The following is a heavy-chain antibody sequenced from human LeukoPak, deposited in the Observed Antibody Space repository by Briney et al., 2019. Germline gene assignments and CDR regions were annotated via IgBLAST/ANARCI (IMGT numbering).Heavy chain of an antibody. V-gene: IGHV1-69*04. CDR1: GGTFSSYT. Sequence: ASVKVSCXASGGTFSSYTISWVRQARGQGLEWMGRIIPILGIANYAQKFQGRVTITADKSTSTAYMELSSLRSEDTAVYYCARDYDGSTSWPGFDPWGQGTLVTVSS. D-gene: IGHD2-2*01. J-gene: IGHJ5*02. CDR3: ARDYDGSTSWPGFDP. CDR2: IIPILGIA.